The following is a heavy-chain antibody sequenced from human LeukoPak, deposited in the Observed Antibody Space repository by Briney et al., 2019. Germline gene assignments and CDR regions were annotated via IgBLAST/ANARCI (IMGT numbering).Heavy chain of an antibody. D-gene: IGHD3-10*01. CDR2: ISAYNGNT. Sequence: GASVKVSCKASGYTFTSYGISWVRQAPGQGLEWMGWISAYNGNTDYAQKLQGRVTMTTDTSTSTAYMEPRSLRSDDTAVYYCAREKPRLWFGEPSRDAFDIWGQGTMVTVSS. V-gene: IGHV1-18*01. CDR3: AREKPRLWFGEPSRDAFDI. CDR1: GYTFTSYG. J-gene: IGHJ3*02.